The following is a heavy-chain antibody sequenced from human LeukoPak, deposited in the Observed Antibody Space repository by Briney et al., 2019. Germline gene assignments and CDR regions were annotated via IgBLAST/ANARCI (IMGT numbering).Heavy chain of an antibody. CDR1: GFTVSSYG. J-gene: IGHJ3*02. V-gene: IGHV3-33*08. D-gene: IGHD3-10*01. CDR2: IWYDGSNK. Sequence: GGSLRLSCAASGFTVSSYGMHWVRQAPGKGLEWVAVIWYDGSNKYYADSVKGRFTISRDSSKNTLYLQMNSLRAEDTAVYYCARDSSGSGSPLDAFDIWGQGTMVTVSS. CDR3: ARDSSGSGSPLDAFDI.